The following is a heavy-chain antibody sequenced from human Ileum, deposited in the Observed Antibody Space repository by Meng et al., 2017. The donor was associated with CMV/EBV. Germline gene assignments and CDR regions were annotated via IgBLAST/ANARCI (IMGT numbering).Heavy chain of an antibody. J-gene: IGHJ5*02. D-gene: IGHD3-3*01. V-gene: IGHV3-11*04. CDR3: ASSRGFTRFDP. CDR2: VSPGGTTV. CDR1: GFTFSDYY. Sequence: GESLKISCTGSGFTFSDYYISWIRQAPGKGLEWLAYVSPGGTTVYYADSVKGRFTISRDNAKNSLHLQMNNLRGEDTAMYYCASSRGFTRFDPWGQGTRVTVSS.